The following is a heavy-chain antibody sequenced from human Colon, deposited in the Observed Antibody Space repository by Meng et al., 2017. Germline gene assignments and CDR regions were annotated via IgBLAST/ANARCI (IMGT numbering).Heavy chain of an antibody. V-gene: IGHV4-30-4*01. CDR1: GGSISSGDYY. Sequence: QVQLRDSGPGLGRPPQTLSLPYPFSGGSISSGDYYWSWIRQPPGKGLEWIGYIYYSGSTYYNPSLKSRVTISVDTSKNQFSLKLSSGTAADTAVYYCARDVIMITFGGGFDYWGQGTLVTVSS. J-gene: IGHJ4*02. CDR2: IYYSGST. D-gene: IGHD3-16*01. CDR3: ARDVIMITFGGGFDY.